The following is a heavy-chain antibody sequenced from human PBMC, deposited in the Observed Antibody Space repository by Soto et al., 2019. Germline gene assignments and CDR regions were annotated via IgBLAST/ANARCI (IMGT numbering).Heavy chain of an antibody. V-gene: IGHV1-69*13. J-gene: IGHJ4*02. CDR3: GRGGSWAKVDS. Sequence: AAVKVSCKASGGTLKNSAISWVRQAPGQGLEWMGGIIPVFGPALYTRKFQGRVPITADESTHTAFLDASSLRSEDTAVYYCGRGGSWAKVDSWGPGAMVTVAS. D-gene: IGHD6-13*01. CDR1: GGTLKNSA. CDR2: IIPVFGPA.